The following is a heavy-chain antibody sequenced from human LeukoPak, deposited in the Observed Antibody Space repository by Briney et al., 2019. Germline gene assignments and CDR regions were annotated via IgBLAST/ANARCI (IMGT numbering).Heavy chain of an antibody. CDR2: IYHSGST. V-gene: IGHV4-59*01. Sequence: PSETLSLTRTLSGGSISTYYWSWIRQPPGKGLEWIGYIYHSGSTNYNPSLKSRVTISVDTSKNQLSLKLSSVTAADTAVYYCARGGGYASPIGYWGQGALVTVSS. D-gene: IGHD5-12*01. J-gene: IGHJ4*02. CDR1: GGSISTYY. CDR3: ARGGGYASPIGY.